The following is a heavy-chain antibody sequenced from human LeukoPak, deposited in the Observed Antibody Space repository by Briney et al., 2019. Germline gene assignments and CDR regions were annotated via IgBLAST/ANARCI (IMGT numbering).Heavy chain of an antibody. CDR1: GGSISSSSYY. Sequence: SETLSLTCTVSGGSISSSSYYWGWIRQPPGKGLEWIGSIYYSGSTYYNPSLKSRVTISVDTFKNQFSLKLSSVTAADTAVYYCARRGSGWYYFDYWGQGTLVTVSS. D-gene: IGHD6-19*01. J-gene: IGHJ4*02. CDR3: ARRGSGWYYFDY. CDR2: IYYSGST. V-gene: IGHV4-39*01.